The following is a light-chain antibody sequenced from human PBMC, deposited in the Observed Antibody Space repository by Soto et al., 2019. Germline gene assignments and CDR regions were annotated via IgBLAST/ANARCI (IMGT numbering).Light chain of an antibody. V-gene: IGLV2-14*03. CDR3: SSYTTINTVVL. J-gene: IGLJ3*02. CDR1: TSGIGAYNY. Sequence: QSALTQPASVSGSPGQSITFSCTGTTSGIGAYNYVSWYQHHPGKAPKLLIYDVTARPSGVSDRFSGSKSGTTASLTISGLQAEDEADYFCSSYTTINTVVLFGGGTKLTVL. CDR2: DVT.